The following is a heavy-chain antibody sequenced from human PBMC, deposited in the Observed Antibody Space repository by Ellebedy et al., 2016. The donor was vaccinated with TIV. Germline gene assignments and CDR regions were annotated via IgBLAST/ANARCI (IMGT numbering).Heavy chain of an antibody. J-gene: IGHJ5*02. V-gene: IGHV1-18*04. CDR3: TRGFYEKFDP. CDR1: GYTFTKYG. Sequence: ASVKVSCKASGYTFTKYGISWVRQAPGQGLEWMGWISGYNGETNYAQKFQGRVTMTIETSTNTVYMELRNLSFDDTAMYYCTRGFYEKFDPWGQGTPVTVS. D-gene: IGHD5/OR15-5a*01. CDR2: ISGYNGET.